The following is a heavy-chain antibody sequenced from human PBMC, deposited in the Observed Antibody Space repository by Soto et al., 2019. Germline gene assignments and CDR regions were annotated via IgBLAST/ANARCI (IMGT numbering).Heavy chain of an antibody. CDR2: ISGSGGST. J-gene: IGHJ5*02. Sequence: GGSLRLSCAASGFTFSSYAMSWVRQAPGKGLEWVSAISGSGGSTYYADSVKGRFTISKDNSKNTLYLQMNSLRAEDTAVYYCAKGLRGYSYGNWFDPWGQGTLVTVSS. D-gene: IGHD5-18*01. V-gene: IGHV3-23*01. CDR1: GFTFSSYA. CDR3: AKGLRGYSYGNWFDP.